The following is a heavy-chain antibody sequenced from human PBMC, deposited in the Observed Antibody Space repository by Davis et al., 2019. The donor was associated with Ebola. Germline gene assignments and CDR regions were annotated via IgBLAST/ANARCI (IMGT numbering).Heavy chain of an antibody. CDR3: ARALYSSSLYNWFDP. V-gene: IGHV3-20*04. Sequence: GESLKISCAASGFTFDDYGMSWVRQAPGKGLEWVSGINWNGGSTGYADSVKGRFTISRDNAKNSLYLQMNSLRAEDTAVYYCARALYSSSLYNWFDPWGQGTLVTVSS. CDR2: INWNGGST. D-gene: IGHD6-13*01. J-gene: IGHJ5*02. CDR1: GFTFDDYG.